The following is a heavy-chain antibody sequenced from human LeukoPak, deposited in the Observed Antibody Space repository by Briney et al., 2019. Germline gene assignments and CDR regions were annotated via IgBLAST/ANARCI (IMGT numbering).Heavy chain of an antibody. CDR3: ARTPITIFRAVDYYYYMDV. Sequence: SETLSLTCTVSGGSISSYYWSWIRQPPGQGLEWIGYIYYSGSTNYNPSLKSRVTISVDTSKNQFSLKLSSVTAADTAVYYCARTPITIFRAVDYYYYMDVWGKGTTVTVSS. J-gene: IGHJ6*03. V-gene: IGHV4-59*01. CDR1: GGSISSYY. D-gene: IGHD3-3*01. CDR2: IYYSGST.